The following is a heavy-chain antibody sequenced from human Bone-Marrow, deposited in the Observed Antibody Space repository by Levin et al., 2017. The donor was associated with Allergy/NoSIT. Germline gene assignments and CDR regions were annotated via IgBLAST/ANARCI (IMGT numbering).Heavy chain of an antibody. Sequence: GESLKISCKASGYTFTSYGISWVRQAPGQGLEWMGWISAYNGNTNYAQKLQGRVTMTTDTSTSTAYMELRSLRSDDTAVYYCARGSPDKWGYPSAFWGQGTLVTVSS. CDR2: ISAYNGNT. CDR3: ARGSPDKWGYPSAF. V-gene: IGHV1-18*01. CDR1: GYTFTSYG. J-gene: IGHJ4*02. D-gene: IGHD7-27*01.